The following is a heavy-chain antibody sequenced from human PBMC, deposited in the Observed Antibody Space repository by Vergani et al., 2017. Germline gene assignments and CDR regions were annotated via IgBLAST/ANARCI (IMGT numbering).Heavy chain of an antibody. D-gene: IGHD2-21*01. Sequence: QVQLVQSGSEVKKPGASMKVFCKASGYIFTDYYIHWVRQAPGQGPEWMGWIDTKSGDTSYAQQFQGRVTMTRVPSLRSAYMDLGRLTSDDSAVYYCVRRTDGCRGAVCYSAPVYMDVWGEGTTVTVSS. CDR1: GYIFTDYY. J-gene: IGHJ6*03. V-gene: IGHV1-2*02. CDR3: VRRTDGCRGAVCYSAPVYMDV. CDR2: IDTKSGDT.